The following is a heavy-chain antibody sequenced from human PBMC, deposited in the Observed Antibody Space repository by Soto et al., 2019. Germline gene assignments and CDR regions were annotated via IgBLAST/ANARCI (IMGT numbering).Heavy chain of an antibody. CDR2: INHSGST. Sequence: QVQLQQWGAGLLKPSETLSLTCAVYGGSFSGYYWSWIRQPPGKGLEWIGEINHSGSTNYNPSLKGRVTISVDTSKNQFSLKLSSVTAADTAVYYCARGAPYYDIFTGYLYFDYWGQGTLVTVSS. V-gene: IGHV4-34*01. D-gene: IGHD3-9*01. CDR1: GGSFSGYY. CDR3: ARGAPYYDIFTGYLYFDY. J-gene: IGHJ4*02.